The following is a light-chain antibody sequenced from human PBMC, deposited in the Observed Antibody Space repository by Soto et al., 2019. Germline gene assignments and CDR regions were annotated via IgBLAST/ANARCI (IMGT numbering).Light chain of an antibody. Sequence: QSVLTQPPSASGTPGQRVTISCSGSSSNIENNVVNWYQQLPGTAPKVLIYSNNQRPSGVPDRFSGSKSGTSASLAISGLQSEDEADYYCAAWDDSLNGNWVFGGGTKLTVL. CDR3: AAWDDSLNGNWV. V-gene: IGLV1-44*01. CDR2: SNN. J-gene: IGLJ3*02. CDR1: SSNIENNV.